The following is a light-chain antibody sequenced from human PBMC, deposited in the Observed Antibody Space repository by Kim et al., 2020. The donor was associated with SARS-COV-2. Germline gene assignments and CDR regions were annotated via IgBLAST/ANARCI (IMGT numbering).Light chain of an antibody. CDR3: QQYNSYPLT. J-gene: IGKJ4*01. CDR1: QSISSW. Sequence: ASVGDRVTSTCRASQSISSWLAWYQQKPGKAPKVLIYKASSLESGVPSRFSGSGSGTEFSLTISSLQPDDFATYYCQQYNSYPLTFGGGTKVDIK. V-gene: IGKV1-5*03. CDR2: KAS.